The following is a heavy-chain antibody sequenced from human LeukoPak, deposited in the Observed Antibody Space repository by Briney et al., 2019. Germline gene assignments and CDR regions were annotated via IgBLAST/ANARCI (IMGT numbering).Heavy chain of an antibody. V-gene: IGHV4-39*01. Sequence: SETLSLTCTVSGGSISSSSSYWGWIRQPPGKGLEWIGGIYYSGSTYYNPSLKSRVTISVDTSKNQFSLKLSSVTAADTAVYHCARGGLYGYDVFDYWGQGTLVSVSS. CDR1: GGSISSSSSY. D-gene: IGHD3-10*01. CDR3: ARGGLYGYDVFDY. CDR2: IYYSGST. J-gene: IGHJ4*02.